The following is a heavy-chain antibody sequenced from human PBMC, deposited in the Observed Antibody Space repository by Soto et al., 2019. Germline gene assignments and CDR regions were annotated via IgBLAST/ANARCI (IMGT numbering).Heavy chain of an antibody. CDR2: IYYSGST. D-gene: IGHD4-17*01. Sequence: SETLSLTCTVSGGSISSYYWSWIRQPPGKGLEWIGYIYYSGSTNYNPSLKSRVTISVDTSKNQFSLKLSSVTAADTAVYYCARRGMPDAGGDYYGDYFDYWGQGTLVTVSS. CDR1: GGSISSYY. J-gene: IGHJ4*02. CDR3: ARRGMPDAGGDYYGDYFDY. V-gene: IGHV4-59*01.